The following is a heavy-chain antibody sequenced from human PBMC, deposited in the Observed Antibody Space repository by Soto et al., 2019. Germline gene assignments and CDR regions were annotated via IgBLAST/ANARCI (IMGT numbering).Heavy chain of an antibody. CDR3: ARGVVPASMFDP. CDR1: GGSLSSGGYY. Sequence: SETLSLTCTFSGGSLSSGGYYWSWIRQHPGKGLEWIGYIYYSGSTYYNPSLKSRVTISVDTSKNQFSLKLSSVTAADTAVYYCARGVVPASMFDPWGQGTLVTVSS. V-gene: IGHV4-31*03. CDR2: IYYSGST. D-gene: IGHD2-2*01. J-gene: IGHJ5*02.